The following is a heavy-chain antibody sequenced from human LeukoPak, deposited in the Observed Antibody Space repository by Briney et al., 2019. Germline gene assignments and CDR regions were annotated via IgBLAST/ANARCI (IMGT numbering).Heavy chain of an antibody. CDR1: GGSISSSSYY. D-gene: IGHD6-6*01. CDR2: IYTSGST. Sequence: SETLSLTCTVSGGSISSSSYYWGWIRQPPGKGLEWIGYIYTSGSTNYNPSLKSRVTISVDTSKNQFSLKLSSVTAADTAVYYCARSIAARPSHGYYYYYMDVWGKGTTVTVSS. CDR3: ARSIAARPSHGYYYYYMDV. V-gene: IGHV4-61*05. J-gene: IGHJ6*03.